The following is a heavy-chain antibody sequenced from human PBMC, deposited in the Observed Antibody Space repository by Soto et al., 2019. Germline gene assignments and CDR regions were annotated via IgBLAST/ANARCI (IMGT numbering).Heavy chain of an antibody. CDR3: ARGYCSSTSCYIWDNWFDP. D-gene: IGHD2-2*02. Sequence: SETLSLTCAVYGLSFSGYYWSWIRQPPGKGLEWIGEINHSGSTNYNPSLKSRVTISVDTSKNQFSLKLSSVTAADTAAYYCARGYCSSTSCYIWDNWFDPWGQGTLVTVSS. V-gene: IGHV4-34*01. CDR1: GLSFSGYY. J-gene: IGHJ5*02. CDR2: INHSGST.